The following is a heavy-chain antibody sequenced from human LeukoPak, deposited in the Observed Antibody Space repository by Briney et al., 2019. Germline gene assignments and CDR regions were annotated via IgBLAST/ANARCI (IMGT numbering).Heavy chain of an antibody. CDR1: RGSLSSYY. J-gene: IGHJ4*02. V-gene: IGHV4-59*01. Sequence: SETLSLTCTVSRGSLSSYYWSWIRQPPGKGLEWIGYIYYSGSTNYNPSLKSRVTISVDTSKNQFSLKLSSVTAADTAVYYCARSGDIVATGYFDYWGQGTLVTVSS. CDR3: ARSGDIVATGYFDY. D-gene: IGHD5-12*01. CDR2: IYYSGST.